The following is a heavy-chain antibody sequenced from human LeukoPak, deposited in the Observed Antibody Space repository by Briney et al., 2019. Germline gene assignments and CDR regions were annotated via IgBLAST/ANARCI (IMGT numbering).Heavy chain of an antibody. V-gene: IGHV1-2*02. D-gene: IGHD3-10*01. CDR1: GYTFTGYY. CDR2: INPNSGGT. CDR3: ARGPIDPMVRGVTDY. J-gene: IGHJ4*02. Sequence: ASVKVSCKASGYTFTGYYMHWVRQAPGQGLEWMGWINPNSGGTNYAQKFQGRVTMTRDTSISTAYMELSRLRSDDTAVYYCARGPIDPMVRGVTDYWGQGTLVTVSS.